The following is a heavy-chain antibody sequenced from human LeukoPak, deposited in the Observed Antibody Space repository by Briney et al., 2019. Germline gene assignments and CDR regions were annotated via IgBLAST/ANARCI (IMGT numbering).Heavy chain of an antibody. Sequence: SVKVSCKASGGTFSSYTISWVRQAPGQGLEWMGRIIPILGIANYAQKFQGRVTITADKSTSTAYMELSSLRSEDTAVYYCARDLHDYYDSSGYDPPDAFDIWGQGTMVTVSS. J-gene: IGHJ3*02. V-gene: IGHV1-69*04. CDR2: IIPILGIA. CDR3: ARDLHDYYDSSGYDPPDAFDI. CDR1: GGTFSSYT. D-gene: IGHD3-22*01.